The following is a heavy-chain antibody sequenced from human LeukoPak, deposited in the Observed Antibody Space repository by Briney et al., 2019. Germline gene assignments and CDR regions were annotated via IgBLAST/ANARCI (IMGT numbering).Heavy chain of an antibody. D-gene: IGHD2-15*01. J-gene: IGHJ4*02. CDR2: IIPIFGTA. V-gene: IGHV1-69*13. CDR1: GYTFTSYY. CDR3: ARAHTVRYCSGGSCYLGPIDY. Sequence: SVKVSCKASGYTFTSYYMHWVRQAPGQGLEWMGGIIPIFGTANYAQKFQGRVTITADESTSTAYMELSSLRSEDTAVYYCARAHTVRYCSGGSCYLGPIDYWGQGTLVTVSS.